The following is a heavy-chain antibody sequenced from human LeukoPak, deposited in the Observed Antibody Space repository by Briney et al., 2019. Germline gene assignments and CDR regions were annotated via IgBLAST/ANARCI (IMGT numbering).Heavy chain of an antibody. V-gene: IGHV3-21*01. Sequence: PGGSLRLSCAASGFTFSSYSMNWVRQAPGKGLEWVSSISSSSSYIYYADSVKGRFTISRGNAKNSLYLQMNSLRAEDTAVYCCARDGGGKYGMDVWGKGTTVTVSS. D-gene: IGHD3-16*01. J-gene: IGHJ6*04. CDR3: ARDGGGKYGMDV. CDR2: ISSSSSYI. CDR1: GFTFSSYS.